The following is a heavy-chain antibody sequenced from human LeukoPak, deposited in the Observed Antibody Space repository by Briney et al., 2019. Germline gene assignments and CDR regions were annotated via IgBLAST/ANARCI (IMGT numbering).Heavy chain of an antibody. V-gene: IGHV3-30*03. D-gene: IGHD5-18*01. CDR1: RFTFNSYG. CDR2: ITYDGSTR. CDR3: TRDAGTRLKYSFGYGDY. Sequence: GGSLRLSCVGSRFTFNSYGMHWVRQAPGKGLQWVAAITYDGSTRYHADSVKGRFTISRDNAKSSLYLQMNSLRAEDTAVYYCTRDAGTRLKYSFGYGDYWGQGALVTVSS. J-gene: IGHJ4*02.